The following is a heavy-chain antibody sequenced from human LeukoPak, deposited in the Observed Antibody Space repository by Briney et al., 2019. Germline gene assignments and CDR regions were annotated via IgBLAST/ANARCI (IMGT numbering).Heavy chain of an antibody. V-gene: IGHV1-18*04. CDR3: VVGSYYGDY. J-gene: IGHJ4*02. Sequence: GASVKVSCKAPGYTFTGYYIHWVRQAPGQGLEWMGWISAYNGNTNYAQELQGRITMTTDTSTSTAYMELRSLRSDDTAVFYCVVGSYYGDYWGQGTLVTVSS. D-gene: IGHD1-26*01. CDR1: GYTFTGYY. CDR2: ISAYNGNT.